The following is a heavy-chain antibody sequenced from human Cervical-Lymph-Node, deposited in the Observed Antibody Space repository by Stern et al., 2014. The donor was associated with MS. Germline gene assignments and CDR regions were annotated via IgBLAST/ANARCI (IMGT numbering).Heavy chain of an antibody. D-gene: IGHD3-10*01. Sequence: VQLEESGAEVKKPGASVKVTCKASGHTFTAYHMHWVRQAPGQGLEWMGMIDPSDGSTTYAQKFQGRVTMTTDTSTSTVSMELTSLRSDDTAAYFCAREYSTANMVHYYGMDVWGQGTTVTVSS. CDR1: GHTFTAYH. CDR3: AREYSTANMVHYYGMDV. CDR2: IDPSDGST. V-gene: IGHV1-46*01. J-gene: IGHJ6*02.